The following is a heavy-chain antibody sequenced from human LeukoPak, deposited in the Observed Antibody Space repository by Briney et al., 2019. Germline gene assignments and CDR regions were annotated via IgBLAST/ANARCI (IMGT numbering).Heavy chain of an antibody. CDR1: GGTFSSYA. V-gene: IGHV1-69*05. J-gene: IGHJ3*02. CDR3: ATHLRYGDYVFFRSDAFDI. Sequence: SVKVSCKASGGTFSSYAISWVRQAPGQGLEWMGGIIPIFGTANYAQKFQGRVTITTDESTSTAYMELSSLRSEDTAVYYCATHLRYGDYVFFRSDAFDIWGQGTMVTVSS. CDR2: IIPIFGTA. D-gene: IGHD4-17*01.